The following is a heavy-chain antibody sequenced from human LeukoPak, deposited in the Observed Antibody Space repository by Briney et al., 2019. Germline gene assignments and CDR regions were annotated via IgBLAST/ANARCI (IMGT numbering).Heavy chain of an antibody. J-gene: IGHJ6*04. CDR2: ISSSGSTI. D-gene: IGHD3-10*02. CDR1: GFTVSSNY. CDR3: AELGVTMIGGV. Sequence: PGGSLRLSCAASGFTVSSNYMSWVRQAPGKGLEWVSYISSSGSTIYYADSVRGRFTISRDNAKNSLYLQMNSLRAEDTAVYYCAELGVTMIGGVWGKGTTVTISS. V-gene: IGHV3-11*04.